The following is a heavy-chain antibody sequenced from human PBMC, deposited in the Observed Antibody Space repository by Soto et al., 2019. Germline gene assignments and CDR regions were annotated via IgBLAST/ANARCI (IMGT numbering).Heavy chain of an antibody. Sequence: QVQLVQSGAEVKKPGASVKVACKASGYTFISYRISWVRQAPGQGLEWMGWINSYTGKTNYAQNLQGRVTVTTDTSTTTAYMELRSLRSDDTAVYYCARDRGYCSGGSCSSDWFDPWGQGTLVTVSS. CDR1: GYTFISYR. D-gene: IGHD2-15*01. CDR2: INSYTGKT. J-gene: IGHJ5*02. V-gene: IGHV1-18*04. CDR3: ARDRGYCSGGSCSSDWFDP.